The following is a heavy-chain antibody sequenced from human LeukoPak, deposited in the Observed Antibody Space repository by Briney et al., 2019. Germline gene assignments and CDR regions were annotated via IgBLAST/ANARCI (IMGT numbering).Heavy chain of an antibody. Sequence: PGGSLRLSCAASGFTFSRYRVNWVRQAPGKGLEWVSSISGSSSYIYYTDSVKGRFTISRDNAKNSLYLQMNSLRAEDTAVYYCARDSVRGGRFGLDVWGQGTTVTVSS. J-gene: IGHJ6*02. CDR1: GFTFSRYR. CDR2: ISGSSSYI. D-gene: IGHD3-10*01. CDR3: ARDSVRGGRFGLDV. V-gene: IGHV3-21*01.